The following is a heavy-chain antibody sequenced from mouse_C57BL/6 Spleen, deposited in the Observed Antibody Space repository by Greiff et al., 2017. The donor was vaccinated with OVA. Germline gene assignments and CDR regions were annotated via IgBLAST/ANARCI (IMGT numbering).Heavy chain of an antibody. D-gene: IGHD2-4*01. Sequence: QVQLQQSGAELVKPGASVKLSCKASGYTFTSYWMHWVKQRPGQGLEWIGMIHPNSGSTNYNEKFKSKATLTVDKSSSTAYMQLSSLTSEDSAVYYCARSGDDYDDGGFDYWGQGTTLTVSS. CDR2: IHPNSGST. CDR3: ARSGDDYDDGGFDY. J-gene: IGHJ2*01. V-gene: IGHV1-64*01. CDR1: GYTFTSYW.